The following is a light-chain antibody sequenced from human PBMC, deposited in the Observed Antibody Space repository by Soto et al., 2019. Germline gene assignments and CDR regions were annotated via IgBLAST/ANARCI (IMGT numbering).Light chain of an antibody. CDR3: QQSYRSPVT. V-gene: IGKV1-39*01. CDR1: QSISTY. J-gene: IGKJ5*01. CDR2: AAS. Sequence: DIQMTQSPSSLSASVGDRVTITCRASQSISTYLNWYQQKPGKAPKLLIYAASSLQSGVPSRFSGRGSGTDFILTISSLQPEDFATYYCQQSYRSPVTFGQGTRLEIK.